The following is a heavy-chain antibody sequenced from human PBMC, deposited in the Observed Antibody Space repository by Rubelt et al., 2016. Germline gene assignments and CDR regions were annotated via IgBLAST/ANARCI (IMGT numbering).Heavy chain of an antibody. V-gene: IGHV3-23*01. J-gene: IGHJ6*03. CDR1: GFTFSSYA. D-gene: IGHD3-10*01. CDR2: ISGSAGRT. CDR3: ANPYGSGTLIPSYYYCYIEG. Sequence: GQLLESGGGLVQPGGSLRLSCAASGFTFSSYAMSWVRQAPGKGLEWVSVISGSAGRTNNADSVKGRFIISRDKSKNTLFLQMNSLRVEDTAVYYCANPYGSGTLIPSYYYCYIEGGCKGTKVTVSS.